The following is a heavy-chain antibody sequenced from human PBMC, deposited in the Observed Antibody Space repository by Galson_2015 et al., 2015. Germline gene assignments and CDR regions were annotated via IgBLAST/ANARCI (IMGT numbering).Heavy chain of an antibody. D-gene: IGHD3-3*01. CDR2: IYWNDEE. Sequence: PALVNPTPTLTLTCTFSGFSLHTVGVTVGWIRQSPGKALEWLALIYWNDEERYSPSLRSRLTITKDTSKNQVVLTMTNVGPVDTATYYCARRTMSYSFDYWGQGTLVTVSS. CDR1: GFSLHTVGVT. V-gene: IGHV2-5*01. J-gene: IGHJ4*02. CDR3: ARRTMSYSFDY.